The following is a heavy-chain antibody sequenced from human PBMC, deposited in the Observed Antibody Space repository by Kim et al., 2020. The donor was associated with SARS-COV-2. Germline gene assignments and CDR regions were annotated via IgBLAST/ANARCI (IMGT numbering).Heavy chain of an antibody. CDR2: IYYSGST. Sequence: SETLSLTCTVSGGSISSYHWSWIRQPPGKGLEWIGYIYYSGSTNYNPSLKSRVTISVDTSKNQFSLKLSSVTAADTAVYYCARVQNNLFWSGYGAYYFDYWGQGTLVTVSS. CDR3: ARVQNNLFWSGYGAYYFDY. J-gene: IGHJ4*02. V-gene: IGHV4-59*13. CDR1: GGSISSYH. D-gene: IGHD3-3*01.